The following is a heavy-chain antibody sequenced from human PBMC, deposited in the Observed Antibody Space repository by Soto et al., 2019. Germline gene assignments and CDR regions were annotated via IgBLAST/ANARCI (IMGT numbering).Heavy chain of an antibody. CDR3: ARGYYYHSSGYPN. Sequence: PSETLSLTCTVSGGSISSGDYYWSWIRQPPGKGLEWIGYIYYSGSTDYNSSLKSRVTISVDTSKNQFSLRLSSVTAADTAVYYCARGYYYHSSGYPNWGQGTLVTVSS. D-gene: IGHD3-22*01. J-gene: IGHJ4*02. V-gene: IGHV4-30-4*01. CDR2: IYYSGST. CDR1: GGSISSGDYY.